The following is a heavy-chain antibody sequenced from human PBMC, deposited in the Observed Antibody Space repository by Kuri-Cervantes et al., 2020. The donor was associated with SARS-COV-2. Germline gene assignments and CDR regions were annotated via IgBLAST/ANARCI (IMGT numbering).Heavy chain of an antibody. CDR1: GFTFSNAW. J-gene: IGHJ4*02. CDR3: ARVPYDILTGYYVSPIDY. Sequence: GGSLRLSCAASGFTFSNAWMNWVRQAPGKGLEWVSYISSSSSTIYYADSVKGRFTISRDNAKNSLYLQMNSLRDEDTAVYYCARVPYDILTGYYVSPIDYWGQGTLVTVSS. V-gene: IGHV3-48*02. CDR2: ISSSSSTI. D-gene: IGHD3-9*01.